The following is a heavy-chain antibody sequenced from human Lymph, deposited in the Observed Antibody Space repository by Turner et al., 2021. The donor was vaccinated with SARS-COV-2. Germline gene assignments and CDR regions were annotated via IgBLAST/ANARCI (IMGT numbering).Heavy chain of an antibody. V-gene: IGHV4-4*02. CDR2: IYHGGST. CDR3: AAGFDI. Sequence: QLQESGPGLVKPSGTLSLTCAVSGASISTTYWWTWVRQSPGKGLEWIGEIYHGGSTNYNPSLQSRVTISVDKSRNQFSLRLSSVTAADTAVYYCAAGFDIWGQGTRVIISS. CDR1: GASISTTYW. J-gene: IGHJ3*02.